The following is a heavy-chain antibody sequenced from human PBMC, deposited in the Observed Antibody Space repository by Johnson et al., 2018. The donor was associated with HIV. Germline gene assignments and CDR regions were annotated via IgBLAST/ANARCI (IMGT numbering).Heavy chain of an antibody. CDR2: ISYDGSNK. D-gene: IGHD3-22*01. J-gene: IGHJ3*02. CDR1: GFTFSNYA. V-gene: IGHV3-30*04. Sequence: VPLVESGGGVVQPGRSMRLSCAASGFTFSNYAMHWVRQAPGKGLEWVAVISYDGSNKYCADSVKGRFTISRDNSKNTLYLQMNSLRAEDTAVYYCARGRPSGSHDAFDIWGQGTMVTVSS. CDR3: ARGRPSGSHDAFDI.